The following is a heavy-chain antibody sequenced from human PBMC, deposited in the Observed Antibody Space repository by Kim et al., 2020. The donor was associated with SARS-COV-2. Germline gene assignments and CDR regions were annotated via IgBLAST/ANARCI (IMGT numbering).Heavy chain of an antibody. CDR2: IKEDGSEK. Sequence: GGSLRLSCAASGFSFSNDWMSWVRQGPGKGLEWVAHIKEDGSEKHYVDSVKGRFTISRDNAKNSLYLQMSSLRAEDTAVYYCARDGSGETPLDVWGQGTTVTVSS. D-gene: IGHD3-10*01. CDR1: GFSFSNDW. CDR3: ARDGSGETPLDV. J-gene: IGHJ6*02. V-gene: IGHV3-7*01.